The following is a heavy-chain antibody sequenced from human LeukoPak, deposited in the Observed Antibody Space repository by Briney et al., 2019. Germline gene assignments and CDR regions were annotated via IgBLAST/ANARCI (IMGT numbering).Heavy chain of an antibody. J-gene: IGHJ3*02. CDR2: IRYDGSNE. CDR3: ARDLYSSRWYEGAFDI. CDR1: GFTFSSYG. D-gene: IGHD6-13*01. Sequence: GGSLRLSCVASGFTFSSYGMNWVRRAPGKGLEWVGFIRYDGSNEYYADSVKGRFTISRDSSTNTLYLQMNSLRTEDTAVYYCARDLYSSRWYEGAFDIWGQGTMVTVSS. V-gene: IGHV3-30*02.